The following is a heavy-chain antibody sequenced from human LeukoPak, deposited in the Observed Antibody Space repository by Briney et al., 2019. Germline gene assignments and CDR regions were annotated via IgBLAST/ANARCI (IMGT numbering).Heavy chain of an antibody. Sequence: GASVKVSCTASGGTFSSYAISWVRQAPGQGLEWMGRIIPILGIANYARKFQGRVTITADKSTSTALMELSRLRSEDTAVYYCASGEQYCTTTTCSLNWFDPWGQGTLVTVSS. CDR3: ASGEQYCTTTTCSLNWFDP. D-gene: IGHD2-2*01. CDR1: GGTFSSYA. CDR2: IIPILGIA. V-gene: IGHV1-69*04. J-gene: IGHJ5*02.